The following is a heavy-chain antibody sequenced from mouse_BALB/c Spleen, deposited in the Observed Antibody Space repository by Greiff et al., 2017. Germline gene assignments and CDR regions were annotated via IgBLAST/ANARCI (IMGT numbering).Heavy chain of an antibody. CDR2: ISDGGSYT. J-gene: IGHJ2*01. Sequence: DVKLVESGGDLVKPGGSLKLSCAASGFTFSSYGMAWVRQTPDKRLEWVATISDGGSYTYYPDSVKGRFTISRDNAKNNLYLQMSSLKSEDTAMYFCARDGCDDWGPGTTLTDSS. CDR3: ARDGCDD. V-gene: IGHV5-6*02. D-gene: IGHD2-3*01. CDR1: GFTFSSYG.